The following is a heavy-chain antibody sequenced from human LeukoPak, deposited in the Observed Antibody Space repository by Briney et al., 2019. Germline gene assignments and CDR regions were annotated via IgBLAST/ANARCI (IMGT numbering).Heavy chain of an antibody. CDR1: GGSISNYY. V-gene: IGHV4-59*08. CDR3: ARQSLYNSGWYLDY. Sequence: SETLSLTCTVSGGSISNYYWSWMRQAPGKGLEWIGNIYYSGSTKYNPSLKSRVTISVDTSKNHFSLQLSSVTAADTAVYYCARQSLYNSGWYLDYWGQGTLVTVSS. CDR2: IYYSGST. D-gene: IGHD6-19*01. J-gene: IGHJ4*02.